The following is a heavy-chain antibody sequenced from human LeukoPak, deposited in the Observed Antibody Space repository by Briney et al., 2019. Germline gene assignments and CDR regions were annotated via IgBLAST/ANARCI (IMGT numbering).Heavy chain of an antibody. CDR1: GGTFSSYA. D-gene: IGHD6-13*01. CDR3: ARSIAAAGYYYYYYMDV. V-gene: IGHV1-69*05. CDR2: IIPIFGTA. Sequence: GSSVKVSCKASGGTFSSYAISWVRQAPGQGLKWMGRIIPIFGTANYAQKFQGRVTITTDESTSTAYMELSSLRSEDTAVYYCARSIAAAGYYYYYYMDVWGKGTTVTVSS. J-gene: IGHJ6*03.